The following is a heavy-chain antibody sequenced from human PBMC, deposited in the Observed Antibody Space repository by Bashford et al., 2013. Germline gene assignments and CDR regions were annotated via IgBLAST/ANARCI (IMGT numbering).Heavy chain of an antibody. V-gene: IGHV1-18*01. Sequence: WVRQAPGQGLEWMGWISATYGSTNYAEKFQGRVTLTTDTSTSTAYMELRSLRPDDTAVYYCARSYYDILTGYDKGDYWGQGTLVTVSS. CDR3: ARSYYDILTGYDKGDY. J-gene: IGHJ4*02. D-gene: IGHD3-9*01. CDR2: ISATYGST.